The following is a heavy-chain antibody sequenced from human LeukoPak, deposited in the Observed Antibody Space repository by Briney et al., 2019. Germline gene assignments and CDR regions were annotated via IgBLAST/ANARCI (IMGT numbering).Heavy chain of an antibody. J-gene: IGHJ4*02. CDR2: IYYSGST. CDR3: ARRVGAVAEFDY. D-gene: IGHD6-19*01. Sequence: SQTLSLTCAVSGGSISSGGYSWSWIRQPPGKGLEWIGYIYYSGSTNYNPSLKSRVTISVDTSKNQFSLKLSSVTAADTAVYYCARRVGAVAEFDYWGQGTLVTVSS. V-gene: IGHV4-30-4*07. CDR1: GGSISSGGYS.